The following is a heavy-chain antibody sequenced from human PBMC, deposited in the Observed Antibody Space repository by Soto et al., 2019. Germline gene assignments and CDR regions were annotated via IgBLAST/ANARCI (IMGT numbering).Heavy chain of an antibody. J-gene: IGHJ5*02. CDR3: ARGITGTRGHWWFDP. V-gene: IGHV2-5*01. Sequence: QITLKESGPTLVKPTQTLTLTCTFSGFSLSTSGVGVGWIRQPPGKALEWLALIYWNDDKRYSPSLKSRLTITKDTSKNQVVLTMTNMDPVDTATYYCARGITGTRGHWWFDPWGQGTLVTVSS. D-gene: IGHD1-7*01. CDR1: GFSLSTSGVG. CDR2: IYWNDDK.